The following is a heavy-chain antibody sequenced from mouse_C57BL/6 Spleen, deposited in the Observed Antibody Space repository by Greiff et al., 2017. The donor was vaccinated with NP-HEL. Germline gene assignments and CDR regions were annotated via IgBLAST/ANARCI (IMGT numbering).Heavy chain of an antibody. J-gene: IGHJ3*01. Sequence: VQLKQSGPELVKPGASVKMSCKASGYTFTDYNMHWVKQSHGKSLEWIGYINPNNGGTSYNQKFKGKATLTVNKSSSTAYMELRSLTSEDSAVYYCARVYDYLAWFAYWGQGTLVTVSA. CDR3: ARVYDYLAWFAY. D-gene: IGHD2-4*01. CDR1: GYTFTDYN. CDR2: INPNNGGT. V-gene: IGHV1-22*01.